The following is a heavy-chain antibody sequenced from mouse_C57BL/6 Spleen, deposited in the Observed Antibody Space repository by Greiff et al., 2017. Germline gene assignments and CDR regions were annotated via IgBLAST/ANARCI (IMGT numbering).Heavy chain of an antibody. CDR2: TYPSDSET. V-gene: IGHV1-61*01. Sequence: QVQLQQPGAELVRPGSSVKLSCKASGYTFTSYWMDWVKQRPGQGLEWIGNTYPSDSETHYNQKFKDKATLTVDKSSSTAYLQLSSLTSEDSAVYCCAREGGTGHSWFACWGQGTLVAVS. CDR3: AREGGTGHSWFAC. D-gene: IGHD4-1*01. J-gene: IGHJ3*01. CDR1: GYTFTSYW.